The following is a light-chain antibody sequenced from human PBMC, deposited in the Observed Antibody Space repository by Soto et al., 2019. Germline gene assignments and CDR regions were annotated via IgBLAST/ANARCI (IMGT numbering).Light chain of an antibody. CDR2: AAS. V-gene: IGKV1-39*01. Sequence: DIHMTQSPSSLSASVGDRFTITCRASESISTHLNWYQKKSGGAPRLLIQAASTLQTGVPSRLSGSGSGTDLTITISSLQPEDFETYHCQQSYSVPITFDQGTKVDIK. CDR3: QQSYSVPIT. CDR1: ESISTH. J-gene: IGKJ1*01.